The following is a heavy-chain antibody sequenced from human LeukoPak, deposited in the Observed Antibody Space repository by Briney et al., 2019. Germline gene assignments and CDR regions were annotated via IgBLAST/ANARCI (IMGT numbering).Heavy chain of an antibody. V-gene: IGHV1-69*01. D-gene: IGHD2-2*01. CDR2: IIPIFGTA. Sequence: ASVKVSCKASGGTFISYAISWVRQAPGQGLEWMGGIIPIFGTANYAQKFQGRVTITADESTSTAYMELSSLRSEDTAVYYCARVPICSSTSCYYDYYYGIDVWGQGTTVTVSS. CDR3: ARVPICSSTSCYYDYYYGIDV. J-gene: IGHJ6*02. CDR1: GGTFISYA.